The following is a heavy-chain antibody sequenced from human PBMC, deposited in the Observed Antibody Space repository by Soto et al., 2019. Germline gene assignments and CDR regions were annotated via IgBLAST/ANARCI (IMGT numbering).Heavy chain of an antibody. CDR2: ISAYNGNT. J-gene: IGHJ6*02. D-gene: IGHD6-13*01. V-gene: IGHV1-18*04. Sequence: ASVKVSCKASGYTFTSYGISWVRQAPGQGLEWMGWISAYNGNTNYAQKLQGRVTMTTDTSTSTAYMELRSLRSDDTAVYYCARPYSTGDYYYCGMDVWRQGTTVTVSS. CDR1: GYTFTSYG. CDR3: ARPYSTGDYYYCGMDV.